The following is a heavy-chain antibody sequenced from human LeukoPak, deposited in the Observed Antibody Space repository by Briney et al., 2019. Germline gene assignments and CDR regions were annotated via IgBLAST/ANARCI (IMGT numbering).Heavy chain of an antibody. CDR3: ARDRDYVPHYAFDI. D-gene: IGHD4-17*01. J-gene: IGHJ3*02. CDR1: GFTISSYS. Sequence: GGSLRLSCAASGFTISSYSMNWVRQAPGKGLEWVSSISSSSSNIYYADSVKGRFTISRDNAKNSLYLQMNSLRAEDTAVYYCARDRDYVPHYAFDIWGQGTMVTVSS. CDR2: ISSSSSNI. V-gene: IGHV3-21*01.